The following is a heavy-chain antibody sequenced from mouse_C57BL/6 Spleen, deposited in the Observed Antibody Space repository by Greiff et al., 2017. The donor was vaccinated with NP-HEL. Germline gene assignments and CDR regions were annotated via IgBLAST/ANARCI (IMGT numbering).Heavy chain of an antibody. CDR3: ARDYGSSYGSYWYFDV. CDR2: IDPSDSYT. Sequence: QVHVKQPGAELVRPGTSVKLSCKASGYTFTSYWMHWVKQRPGQGLEWIGVIDPSDSYTNYNQKFKGKATLTVDTSSSTAYMQLSSLTSEDSAVYYCARDYGSSYGSYWYFDVWGTGTTVTVSS. D-gene: IGHD1-1*01. V-gene: IGHV1-59*01. J-gene: IGHJ1*03. CDR1: GYTFTSYW.